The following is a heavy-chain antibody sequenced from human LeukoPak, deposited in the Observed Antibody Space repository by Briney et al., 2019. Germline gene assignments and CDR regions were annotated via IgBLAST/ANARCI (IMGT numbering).Heavy chain of an antibody. CDR1: GFTFSSYG. V-gene: IGHV3-30*02. J-gene: IGHJ4*02. CDR3: AKDRIAAQYFDY. CDR2: IRYDGSNK. D-gene: IGHD6-6*01. Sequence: PGGSLRLSCAASGFTFSSYGMHWFRQAPGKGLEWVAFIRYDGSNKYYADSVKGRFTISRDNSKNTLYLQMNSLRAEDTAVYYCAKDRIAAQYFDYWGQGTLVTVSS.